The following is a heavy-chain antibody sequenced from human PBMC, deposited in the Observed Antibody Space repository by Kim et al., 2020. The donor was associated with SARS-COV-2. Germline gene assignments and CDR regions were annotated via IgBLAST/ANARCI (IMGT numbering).Heavy chain of an antibody. D-gene: IGHD6-25*01. CDR3: AGSEGRGGRRHFYY. J-gene: IGHJ4*02. Sequence: SETLSLTCSVSSDSISSYYCSWIRQLPGKGLEWLGYIYYSGSTEYHPSLKTRVTISWDTSRNQVSLDLTSVTEADTAASYCAGSEGRGGRRHFYYWGQG. CDR2: IYYSGST. CDR1: SDSISSYY. V-gene: IGHV4-59*01.